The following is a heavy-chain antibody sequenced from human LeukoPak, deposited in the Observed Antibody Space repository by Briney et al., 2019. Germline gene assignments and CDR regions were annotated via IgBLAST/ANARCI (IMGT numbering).Heavy chain of an antibody. V-gene: IGHV3-33*01. CDR3: ARDREYSGSYFVDY. CDR2: IWYDGSNK. J-gene: IGHJ4*02. Sequence: GRSLRLSCAASGFTFSSDGMHWVRQAPGKGLEWVAVIWYDGSNKYYADSVKGRFTISRDNSKNTLYLQMNSLRAEDTAVYYCARDREYSGSYFVDYWGQGTLVTVSS. CDR1: GFTFSSDG. D-gene: IGHD1-26*01.